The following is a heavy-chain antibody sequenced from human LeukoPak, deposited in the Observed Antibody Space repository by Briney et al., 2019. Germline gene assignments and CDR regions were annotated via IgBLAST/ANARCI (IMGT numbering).Heavy chain of an antibody. Sequence: GGSLRLSCAASGFTFSSYAMSWVRQAPGQGLEWVSAMSGSGGSTSYADSVKGRFTISRDNSKNTLYLQMNSLRAEDTAVYYCAQTRGGSGWYRPTKDDYWGQGTLVTVSS. V-gene: IGHV3-23*01. D-gene: IGHD6-19*01. CDR1: GFTFSSYA. CDR3: AQTRGGSGWYRPTKDDY. J-gene: IGHJ4*02. CDR2: MSGSGGST.